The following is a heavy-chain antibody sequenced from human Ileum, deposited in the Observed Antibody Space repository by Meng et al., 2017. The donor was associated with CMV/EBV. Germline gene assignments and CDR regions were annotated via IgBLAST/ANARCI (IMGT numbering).Heavy chain of an antibody. CDR2: INTNSGDT. CDR3: ARDNWGSDY. D-gene: IGHD7-27*01. J-gene: IGHJ4*02. Sequence: VSCETSGYTFTVYTIHWARQAPGHGLEWMGRINTNSGDTFYAQKFRGRVTMTRDTSIRTVFMELSGLQSHDTAIYYCARDNWGSDYWGQGTLVTVSS. CDR1: GYTFTVYT. V-gene: IGHV1-2*06.